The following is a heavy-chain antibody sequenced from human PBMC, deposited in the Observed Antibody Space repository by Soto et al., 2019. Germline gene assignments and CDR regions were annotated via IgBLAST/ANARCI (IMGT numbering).Heavy chain of an antibody. J-gene: IGHJ5*02. CDR2: ISAYNGNT. Sequence: ASVKVSCKASGYTFTSYGISWVRQAPGQGLEWMGWISAYNGNTNYAQKLQGRVTMTTDTSTSTAYMKLRSLRSDDTAVYYCARVDFWSGINWFDPWGQGTLVTVSS. CDR3: ARVDFWSGINWFDP. CDR1: GYTFTSYG. D-gene: IGHD3-3*01. V-gene: IGHV1-18*01.